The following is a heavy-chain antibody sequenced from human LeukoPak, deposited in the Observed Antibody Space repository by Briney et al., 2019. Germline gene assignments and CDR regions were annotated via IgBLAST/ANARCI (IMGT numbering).Heavy chain of an antibody. V-gene: IGHV3-30*02. CDR2: IGHDGNNE. J-gene: IGHJ4*02. CDR3: AKDGAYYIDDY. D-gene: IGHD3-10*01. Sequence: GGSLRLSCATSGLTFSNYGMQWVRQAPGKGLEWVAFIGHDGNNEQYTDSLKGRFTISRDNSKSTLYLQMNSLRTEDTAVYYCAKDGAYYIDDYWGQGTLVTVSS. CDR1: GLTFSNYG.